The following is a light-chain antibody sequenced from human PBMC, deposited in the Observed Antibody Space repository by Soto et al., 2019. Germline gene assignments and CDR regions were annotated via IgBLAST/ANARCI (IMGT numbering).Light chain of an antibody. Sequence: EIVLTQSPGTLSLSPGEGATLSCRASQSVSSSYLAWYQQKPGQAPRLLIYGESSRATGIPDRFSGGGSGTGFTLTVSRLEPEDCAVYYCQQYDHSPWRFGQGTKVEIK. J-gene: IGKJ1*01. CDR2: GES. CDR1: QSVSSSY. V-gene: IGKV3-20*01. CDR3: QQYDHSPWR.